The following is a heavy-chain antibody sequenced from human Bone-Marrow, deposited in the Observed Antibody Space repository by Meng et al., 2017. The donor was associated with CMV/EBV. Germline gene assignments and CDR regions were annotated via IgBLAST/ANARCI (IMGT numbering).Heavy chain of an antibody. V-gene: IGHV3-7*01. CDR1: GFTFSSYW. CDR3: ARAIVGALGMDV. J-gene: IGHJ6*02. CDR2: IKQDGSEK. D-gene: IGHD1-26*01. Sequence: GESLKISCAASGFTFSSYWMSWVRQAPGKGLEWVANIKQDGSEKYYVDSVKGRFTISRDNAKNSLYLQMNSLRAEDTAVYYCARAIVGALGMDVWGQGTTVTVSS.